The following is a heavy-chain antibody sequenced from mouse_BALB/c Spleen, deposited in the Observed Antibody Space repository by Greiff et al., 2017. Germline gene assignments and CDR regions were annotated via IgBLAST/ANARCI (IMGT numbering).Heavy chain of an antibody. CDR1: GYTSTSYT. CDR3: ARSFGYDGAWFAY. CDR2: INPSSGYT. V-gene: IGHV1-4*01. J-gene: IGHJ3*01. D-gene: IGHD2-2*01. Sequence: QVQLKQSGAELARPGASVKMSCKASGYTSTSYTMHWVKQRPGQGLEWIGYINPSSGYTNYNQKFKDKATLTADKSSSTAYMQLSSLTSEDSAVYYCARSFGYDGAWFAYWGQGTLVTVSA.